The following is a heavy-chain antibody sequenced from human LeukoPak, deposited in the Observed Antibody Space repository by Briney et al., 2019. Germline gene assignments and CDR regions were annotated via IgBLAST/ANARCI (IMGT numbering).Heavy chain of an antibody. CDR3: ARAGYSSSWYTFDY. Sequence: GGSLRLSCAASGFTFSSYWMHWVRQAPGNGLVWVSRINSDGISTNYADSVKGRFTISRDNAKNTLYLQMNSLRAEDTAVYYCARAGYSSSWYTFDYWGQGTLVTVSS. J-gene: IGHJ4*02. CDR1: GFTFSSYW. CDR2: INSDGIST. D-gene: IGHD6-13*01. V-gene: IGHV3-74*01.